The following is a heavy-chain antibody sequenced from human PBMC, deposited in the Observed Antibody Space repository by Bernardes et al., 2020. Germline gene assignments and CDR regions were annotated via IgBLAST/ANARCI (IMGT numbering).Heavy chain of an antibody. CDR1: GFTFSTSP. CDR3: AQHMYCSGGSCYFGY. Sequence: GGSLRLSCATSGFTFSTSPMSWVRQAPGQGLEWVSGISTGGDNTYYADSVRGRFTISRDSSKKTLYMQMNSLRAEDTAVYYCAQHMYCSGGSCYFGYWGQGTLVTVSP. CDR2: ISTGGDNT. D-gene: IGHD2-15*01. V-gene: IGHV3-23*01. J-gene: IGHJ4*02.